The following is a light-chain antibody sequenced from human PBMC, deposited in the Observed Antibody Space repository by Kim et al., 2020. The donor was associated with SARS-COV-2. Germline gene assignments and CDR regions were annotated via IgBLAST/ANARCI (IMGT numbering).Light chain of an antibody. CDR3: SSYTSSSWV. CDR1: SSDVGGYNY. CDR2: DVS. J-gene: IGLJ3*02. V-gene: IGLV2-14*04. Sequence: PGQSIPFSCTGTSSDVGGYNYVSWYQQHPGKAPKLMIYDVSKRPSGVSNRFSGSKSGNTASLTISGLQAEDEADYYCSSYTSSSWVFGGGTQLTVL.